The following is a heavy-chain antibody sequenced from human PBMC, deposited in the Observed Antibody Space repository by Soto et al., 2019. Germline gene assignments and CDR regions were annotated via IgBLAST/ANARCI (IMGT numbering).Heavy chain of an antibody. J-gene: IGHJ4*02. CDR1: GGSISSYY. CDR3: ARDSAIFEKARGFGFDY. V-gene: IGHV4-59*01. CDR2: IYYSGST. Sequence: PSETLSLTCTVSGGSISSYYWRWIRQPPGKGLEWIGYIYYSGSTNYNPSLKSRVTISVDTSKNQFSLKLSSVTAADTAVYYCARDSAIFEKARGFGFDYWAQRTLVTGSS. D-gene: IGHD3-10*01.